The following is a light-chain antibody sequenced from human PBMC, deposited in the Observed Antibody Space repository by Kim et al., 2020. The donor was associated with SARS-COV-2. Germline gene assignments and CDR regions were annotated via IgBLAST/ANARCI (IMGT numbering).Light chain of an antibody. Sequence: GHAVAIPFSGSSIDVWGYNYFSCSQRPPGKAPNLMFYEVRQRPSGVPGRFSGSKSGNAASLTISGLQAEDEADYYCCSYAGSYTYVFGTGTKVT. V-gene: IGLV2-11*01. CDR3: CSYAGSYTYV. J-gene: IGLJ1*01. CDR1: SIDVWGYNY. CDR2: EVR.